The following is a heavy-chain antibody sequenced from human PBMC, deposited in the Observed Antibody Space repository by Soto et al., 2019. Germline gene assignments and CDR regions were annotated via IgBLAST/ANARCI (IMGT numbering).Heavy chain of an antibody. CDR3: ARGKGPNLIPAATPYNRETYYYYYGMDV. D-gene: IGHD2-2*02. J-gene: IGHJ6*02. CDR2: IIPIFGTA. CDR1: GGTFSSYA. Sequence: QVQLVQSGAEVKKPGSSVKVSCKASGGTFSSYAISWVRQAPGQGLEWMGGIIPIFGTANYAQKFQGRVTITADESTSTAYMELSSVRSEDTAVYYCARGKGPNLIPAATPYNRETYYYYYGMDVWGQGTTVTVSS. V-gene: IGHV1-69*01.